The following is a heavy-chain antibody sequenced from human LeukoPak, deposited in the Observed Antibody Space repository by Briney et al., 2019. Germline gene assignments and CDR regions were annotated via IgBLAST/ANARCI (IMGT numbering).Heavy chain of an antibody. D-gene: IGHD3-22*01. Sequence: SETLSLTCTVSGGSISSYYWSWIRQPPGKGLEWIGYIYYSGSTNYNPSLKSRVTISVDTSKNQFSLKLSSVTAADTAVYYCARSLYYYDSSGRPLDAFDIWGQGTMVTVSS. CDR3: ARSLYYYDSSGRPLDAFDI. J-gene: IGHJ3*02. CDR1: GGSISSYY. V-gene: IGHV4-59*01. CDR2: IYYSGST.